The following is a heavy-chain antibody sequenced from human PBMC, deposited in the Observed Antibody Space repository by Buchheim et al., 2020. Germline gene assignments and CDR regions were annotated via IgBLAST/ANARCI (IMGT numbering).Heavy chain of an antibody. J-gene: IGHJ6*02. Sequence: QVQLQESGPGLVKPSQTLSLTCTVSGGSISSGDYYWSWIRQPPGKGLEWIGYIYYIGSTYYNPSLKSRVTISVDPSQNQFSLKLSSVTAADTAVYYCASGWRCSGGSCYTYYGMDVWGQGTT. D-gene: IGHD2-15*01. CDR2: IYYIGST. V-gene: IGHV4-30-4*01. CDR1: GGSISSGDYY. CDR3: ASGWRCSGGSCYTYYGMDV.